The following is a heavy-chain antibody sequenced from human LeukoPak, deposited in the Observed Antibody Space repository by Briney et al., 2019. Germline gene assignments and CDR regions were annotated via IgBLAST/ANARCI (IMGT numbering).Heavy chain of an antibody. Sequence: ASVKVSCKASGGTFSSYAISWVRQAPGQGLEWMGGIIPIFGTANYAQKFQGRVTITADESTSTAYMELSSLRSEDTAVYYCARDLSLAADDYSNYERYYYYMDVWGKGTTVTVSS. J-gene: IGHJ6*03. CDR1: GGTFSSYA. V-gene: IGHV1-69*13. CDR2: IIPIFGTA. D-gene: IGHD4-11*01. CDR3: ARDLSLAADDYSNYERYYYYMDV.